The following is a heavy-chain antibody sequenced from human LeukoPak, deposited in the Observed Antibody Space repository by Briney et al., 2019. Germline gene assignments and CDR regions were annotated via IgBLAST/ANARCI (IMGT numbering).Heavy chain of an antibody. V-gene: IGHV3-7*03. D-gene: IGHD3-22*01. Sequence: GGSLRLSCAASGFTFSSYWMSWVRQAPGKGLEWVANIKQDGSEKYYVDSVKGRFTISRDNAKNSLYLQMNSLRAEDTAVYYCAKVIYYYDSSGYRHWGQGTLVTVSS. CDR1: GFTFSSYW. CDR3: AKVIYYYDSSGYRH. CDR2: IKQDGSEK. J-gene: IGHJ4*02.